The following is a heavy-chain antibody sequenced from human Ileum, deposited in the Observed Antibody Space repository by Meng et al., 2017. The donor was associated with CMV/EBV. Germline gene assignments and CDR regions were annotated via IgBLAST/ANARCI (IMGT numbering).Heavy chain of an antibody. CDR3: AREVGSSGSAGYFDS. J-gene: IGHJ4*02. Sequence: QGKRGESGGSAAQPGRSRRLFCEAFGFTLSSSPMHWLRQTPGKGLEWVAVSSPDGNGKTYVDSVKDRFTISRDNSKNTLFLQMDSLTVEDTAVYHCAREVGSSGSAGYFDSWGQGALVTVSS. CDR1: GFTLSSSP. V-gene: IGHV3-30*03. D-gene: IGHD6-19*01. CDR2: SSPDGNGK.